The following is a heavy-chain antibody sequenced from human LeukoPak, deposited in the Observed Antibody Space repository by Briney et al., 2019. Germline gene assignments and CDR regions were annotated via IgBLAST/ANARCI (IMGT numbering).Heavy chain of an antibody. J-gene: IGHJ5*02. CDR1: GYTFTSYY. CDR2: INPSGGST. V-gene: IGHV1-46*01. D-gene: IGHD2-2*01. CDR3: ARFQYPGWLDP. Sequence: GASVKVSCKASGYTFTSYYMHWVRQAPGQGLEWMGIINPSGGSTSYAQKLQGGVTMTTDTSTSTAYMELRSLRSDDTAVYYCARFQYPGWLDPWGQGTLVTVSS.